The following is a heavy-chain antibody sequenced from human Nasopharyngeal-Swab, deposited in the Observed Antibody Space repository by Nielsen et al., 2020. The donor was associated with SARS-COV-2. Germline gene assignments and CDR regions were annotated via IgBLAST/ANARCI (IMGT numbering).Heavy chain of an antibody. Sequence: LRFSCTVSGGSISSGGYYWSWIRQHPGKGLEWIGYIYYSGSTYYNSSLKSRVTISVDTSKNQFSLKLSSVTAADTAVYYCARAAITMIVVVSAFDIWGQGTMVTVSS. J-gene: IGHJ3*02. D-gene: IGHD3-22*01. CDR2: IYYSGST. CDR1: GGSISSGGYY. V-gene: IGHV4-31*03. CDR3: ARAAITMIVVVSAFDI.